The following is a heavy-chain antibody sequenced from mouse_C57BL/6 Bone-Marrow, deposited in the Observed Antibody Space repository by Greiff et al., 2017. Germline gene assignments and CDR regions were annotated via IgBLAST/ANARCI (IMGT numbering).Heavy chain of an antibody. V-gene: IGHV1-81*01. J-gene: IGHJ3*01. D-gene: IGHD2-1*01. Sequence: VKLQQSGAELARPGASVKLSCKASGYTFTSYGISWVKQRTGQGLEWIGEIYPRSGNTYYNEKFKGKATLTADKSSSTAYMELRSLTSEDSAVYFCARRESLLPGAWFAYWGQGTLVTVSA. CDR1: GYTFTSYG. CDR3: ARRESLLPGAWFAY. CDR2: IYPRSGNT.